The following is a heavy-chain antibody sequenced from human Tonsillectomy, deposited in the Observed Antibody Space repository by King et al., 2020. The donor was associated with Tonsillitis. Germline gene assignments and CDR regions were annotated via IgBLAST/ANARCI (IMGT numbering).Heavy chain of an antibody. CDR1: GFMFDDYD. J-gene: IGHJ4*02. V-gene: IGHV3-43D*03. Sequence: VQLVESGGVVVQPGGSLRLSCAVSGFMFDDYDMHWVRQAPGKGLEWVSLISRDGGKTLFADSVKGRFTISRDNTKNALYLQMKSLRPEDTAIYYCAKDEGGGYGYWIDYWGRGTLVTVSS. D-gene: IGHD5-18*01. CDR2: ISRDGGKT. CDR3: AKDEGGGYGYWIDY.